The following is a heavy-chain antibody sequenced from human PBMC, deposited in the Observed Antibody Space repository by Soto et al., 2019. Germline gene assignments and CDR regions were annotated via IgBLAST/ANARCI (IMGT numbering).Heavy chain of an antibody. CDR1: GFTFSSYS. J-gene: IGHJ4*02. V-gene: IGHV3-48*04. CDR3: ARELIAVAGSYFDY. Sequence: GGSLRLSCAASGFTFSSYSMNWVRQAPGKGLEWVSYISSRASAIYYADSVKGRFTISRDNAKNSLYLQMNSLRAEDTAVYYCARELIAVAGSYFDYWGQGSLVTVSS. D-gene: IGHD6-19*01. CDR2: ISSRASAI.